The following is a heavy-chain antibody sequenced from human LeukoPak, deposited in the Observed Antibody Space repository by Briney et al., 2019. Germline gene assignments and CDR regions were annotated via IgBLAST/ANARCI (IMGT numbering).Heavy chain of an antibody. CDR3: ALYSSSPYYYAMDV. CDR1: GYTFTSYG. V-gene: IGHV1-18*04. D-gene: IGHD6-13*01. CDR2: ISAYNGNT. J-gene: IGHJ6*04. Sequence: ASVKVSCKASGYTFTSYGITWVRQAPGQELECVGRISAYNGNTNYARNLQGRVTMTTDTSTTTAYMELRSLRSDDTAVYYCALYSSSPYYYAMDVWGKGTTVIVSS.